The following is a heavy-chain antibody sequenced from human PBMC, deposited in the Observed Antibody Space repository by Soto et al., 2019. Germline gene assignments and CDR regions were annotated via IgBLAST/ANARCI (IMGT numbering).Heavy chain of an antibody. V-gene: IGHV3-30*18. CDR2: ISYDGSNK. J-gene: IGHJ5*02. Sequence: PGGSLRLSCAASGFTFSSYGMHWVRQAPGKGLEWVAVISYDGSNKYYADSVKGRFTISRDNSKNTLYLQMNSLRAEDTAVYYCAKDLTTVVTGNWFDPWGQGTLVTVSS. CDR3: AKDLTTVVTGNWFDP. D-gene: IGHD4-17*01. CDR1: GFTFSSYG.